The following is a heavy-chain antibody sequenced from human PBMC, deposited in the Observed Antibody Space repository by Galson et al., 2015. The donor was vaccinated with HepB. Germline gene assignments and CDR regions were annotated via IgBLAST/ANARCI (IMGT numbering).Heavy chain of an antibody. Sequence: ETLSLTCTVSGGSIISGGYYWSWIRQPPGRGLEWIGYIYYSGSTNYNPSLKSRVTISVDTSKNQFSLKLSSVTAADTAVYYCAREGHIEYYGGNSHWFDPWGQGALVTVSS. D-gene: IGHD4-23*01. CDR1: GGSIISGGYY. V-gene: IGHV4-61*08. CDR2: IYYSGST. CDR3: AREGHIEYYGGNSHWFDP. J-gene: IGHJ5*02.